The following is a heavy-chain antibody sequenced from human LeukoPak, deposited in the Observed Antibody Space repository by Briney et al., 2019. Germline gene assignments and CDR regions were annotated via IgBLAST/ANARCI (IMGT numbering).Heavy chain of an antibody. Sequence: GGSLRLSCAASGFTFSTYGMHWVRQAPGKGLEWVAFIRFDGRNIYYADSVKGRFTISRGNAKNSLYLQMNSLRAEDTAVYYCARDRISVAATETSFDYWGQGTLVTVSS. V-gene: IGHV3-30*02. CDR3: ARDRISVAATETSFDY. CDR2: IRFDGRNI. J-gene: IGHJ4*02. CDR1: GFTFSTYG. D-gene: IGHD6-19*01.